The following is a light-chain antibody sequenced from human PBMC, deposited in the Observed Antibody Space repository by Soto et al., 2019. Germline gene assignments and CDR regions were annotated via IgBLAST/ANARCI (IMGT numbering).Light chain of an antibody. CDR2: GAS. V-gene: IGKV3-20*01. Sequence: EIVLTQSPATLSLSPGERATLSCRASQSVSSSYLAWYQQKPGQATRLIIYGASSRANGIPDRFRGSGSGTEFTLTISGLEPEDFAVYFCQHYGSSHPVTFGQGTRLEIK. J-gene: IGKJ5*01. CDR3: QHYGSSHPVT. CDR1: QSVSSSY.